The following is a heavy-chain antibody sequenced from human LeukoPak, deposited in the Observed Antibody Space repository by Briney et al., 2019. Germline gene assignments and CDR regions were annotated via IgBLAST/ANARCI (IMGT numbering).Heavy chain of an antibody. CDR2: FYYSGST. CDR1: GGSISSSGYY. Sequence: SETLSLTCTVSGGSISSSGYYWGWIRQPPGKGLEWIGSFYYSGSTYYNPSLKSRITISVDTSKNQFSLKLSSVIAADTAVYYCARRVEGGNGDFDYWGQGTLVTVSS. V-gene: IGHV4-39*01. D-gene: IGHD2-15*01. CDR3: ARRVEGGNGDFDY. J-gene: IGHJ4*02.